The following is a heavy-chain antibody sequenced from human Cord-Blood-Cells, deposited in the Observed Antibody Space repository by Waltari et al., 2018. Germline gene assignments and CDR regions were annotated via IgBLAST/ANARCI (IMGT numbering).Heavy chain of an antibody. V-gene: IGHV1-24*01. CDR2: VDPEDGET. CDR1: GYTLTELS. Sequence: QVQLVQSGAEVKKPGASVKVSCKVSGYTLTELSMHWVRQAPGKGLEWMGGVDPEDGETIYAQKCQGRVTMTEDTSTDTAYMELSSLRSEDTAMYYCATVHHGYSSSWYTMYNWFDPWGQGTLVTVSS. CDR3: ATVHHGYSSSWYTMYNWFDP. D-gene: IGHD6-13*01. J-gene: IGHJ5*02.